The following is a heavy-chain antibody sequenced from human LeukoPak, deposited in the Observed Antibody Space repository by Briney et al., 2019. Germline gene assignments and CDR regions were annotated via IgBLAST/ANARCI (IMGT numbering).Heavy chain of an antibody. Sequence: SGTLSLSCAVSGGSISSSNWWSWVRQPPGKGLEWIGEIYHSGSTNYNPSLKSRVTISVDKSKNQFSLKLSSVTAADTAVYYCATSSRITIFGVVSAYFDYWGQGTLVTVSS. CDR3: ATSSRITIFGVVSAYFDY. J-gene: IGHJ4*02. D-gene: IGHD3-3*01. V-gene: IGHV4-4*02. CDR1: GGSISSSNW. CDR2: IYHSGST.